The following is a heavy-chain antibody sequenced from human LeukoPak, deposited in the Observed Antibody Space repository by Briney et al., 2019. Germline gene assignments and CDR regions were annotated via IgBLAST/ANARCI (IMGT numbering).Heavy chain of an antibody. CDR3: ARGSHYYYYMDV. J-gene: IGHJ6*03. CDR2: IYYSGST. Sequence: SETLSLTCTVSSGSISSYYWSWIRQPPGKGLEWIGYIYYSGSTNYNPSLKSRVTISVDTSKNQFSLKLSSVTAADTAVYYCARGSHYYYYMDVWGKGTTVTVSS. CDR1: SGSISSYY. V-gene: IGHV4-59*01. D-gene: IGHD2-15*01.